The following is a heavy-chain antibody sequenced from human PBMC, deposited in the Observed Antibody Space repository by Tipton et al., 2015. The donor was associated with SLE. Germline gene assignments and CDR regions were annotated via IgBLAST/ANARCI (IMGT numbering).Heavy chain of an antibody. Sequence: TLSLTCAVYGGSFSGYYWSWIRQPPGKGLEWIGEINHRGSTNYNPSLKSRVTISVDTSKNQFSLKLSSVTAADTAVYYCAREGVEQWLAFAGEVAYSYYMDVWDKGTTVTVSS. CDR1: GGSFSGYY. V-gene: IGHV4-34*01. J-gene: IGHJ6*03. D-gene: IGHD6-19*01. CDR3: AREGVEQWLAFAGEVAYSYYMDV. CDR2: INHRGST.